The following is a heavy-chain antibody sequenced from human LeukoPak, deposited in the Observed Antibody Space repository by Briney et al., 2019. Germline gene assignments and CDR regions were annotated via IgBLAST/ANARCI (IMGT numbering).Heavy chain of an antibody. CDR3: ARVNVVGYYYYMDV. D-gene: IGHD2-2*01. Sequence: SQTLSLTCTVSGGSISSGSYYWSWIRQPAGKGLEWIGRIYTSGSTNYNPSLKSRVTISVDTSKNQFPLKLSSVTAADTAVYYCARVNVVGYYYYMDVWGKGTTVTVSS. V-gene: IGHV4-61*02. J-gene: IGHJ6*03. CDR1: GGSISSGSYY. CDR2: IYTSGST.